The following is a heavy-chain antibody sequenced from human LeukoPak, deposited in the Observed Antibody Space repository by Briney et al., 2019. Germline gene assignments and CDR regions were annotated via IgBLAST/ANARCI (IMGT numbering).Heavy chain of an antibody. CDR3: AKDGAPYDSPTEGWFDP. CDR2: IIPIFGTA. D-gene: IGHD3-22*01. J-gene: IGHJ5*02. Sequence: SVKVSCKASGGTFSSYAISWVRQAPGQGLEWMGGIIPIFGTANYAQKFQGRVTITADESTSTAYMELSSLRIDDTAVYYCAKDGAPYDSPTEGWFDPWGQGTLVTVSS. CDR1: GGTFSSYA. V-gene: IGHV1-69*13.